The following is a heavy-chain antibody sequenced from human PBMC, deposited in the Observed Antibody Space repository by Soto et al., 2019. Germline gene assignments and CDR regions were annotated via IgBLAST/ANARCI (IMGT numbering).Heavy chain of an antibody. CDR2: IYYSGNT. CDR3: ARGIYSTSXFFDS. D-gene: IGHD6-6*01. J-gene: IGHJ4*02. Sequence: PSETLSLTCTVSGDSISTADYYWNSIRQPPRKGLEWIGYIYYSGNTYYIASLNIRVTISLDTSKNXISLXLNSVTAADTAVYYCARGIYSTSXFFDSWGQGTLVTASS. CDR1: GDSISTADYY. V-gene: IGHV4-30-4*01.